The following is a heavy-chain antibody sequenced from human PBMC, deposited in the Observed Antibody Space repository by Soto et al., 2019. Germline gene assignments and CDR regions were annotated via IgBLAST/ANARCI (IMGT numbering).Heavy chain of an antibody. Sequence: QVQLVQSGAEVKKPGASVKVSCKASGYTFASYAISWMRQAPGQGLEWMGWISAYNGNTNYAQKLQGRVTRTTDTSTSTAYMELRSVRSDDTAVYYCARDPPPPDYWGQGTLVTVSS. CDR1: GYTFASYA. CDR2: ISAYNGNT. CDR3: ARDPPPPDY. J-gene: IGHJ4*02. V-gene: IGHV1-18*01.